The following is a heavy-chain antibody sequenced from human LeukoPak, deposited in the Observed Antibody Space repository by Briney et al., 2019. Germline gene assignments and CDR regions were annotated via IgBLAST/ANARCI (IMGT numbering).Heavy chain of an antibody. CDR1: GFTFSSYG. V-gene: IGHV3-33*01. Sequence: GRSLRLSCAASGFTFSSYGMHWVRQAPGKGLEWVAVIWFDGSNKYYADSVKGRFTISRDNSKNTLYLQMNSLRAEDTAVYYCARGSIAVPSPINSWGQGTLVTVSS. CDR3: ARGSIAVPSPINS. J-gene: IGHJ4*02. D-gene: IGHD6-19*01. CDR2: IWFDGSNK.